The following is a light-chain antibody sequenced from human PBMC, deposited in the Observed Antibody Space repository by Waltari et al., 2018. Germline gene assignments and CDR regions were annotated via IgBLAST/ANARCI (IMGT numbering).Light chain of an antibody. CDR1: QSLTKKY. J-gene: IGKJ2*01. Sequence: VLTQSPGTLSLSPGERATLSCRASQSLTKKYLAWYQQKPGQAPRLLIYGASSRAAGIPDRFSGSGSVTDFTLTISRLEPDDFGVYYCQQYGSSILYTFGQGTKLEIK. CDR2: GAS. CDR3: QQYGSSILYT. V-gene: IGKV3-20*01.